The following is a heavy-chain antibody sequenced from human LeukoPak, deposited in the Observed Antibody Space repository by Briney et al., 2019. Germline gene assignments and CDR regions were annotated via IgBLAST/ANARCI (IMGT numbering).Heavy chain of an antibody. V-gene: IGHV3-23*01. CDR3: AKDSYSSSRYGGHY. CDR1: GFIFSSYA. J-gene: IGHJ4*02. D-gene: IGHD6-13*01. CDR2: ISGSGGST. Sequence: PGGSLRLSCAASGFIFSSYAMSWVRQAPGKGLEWVSAISGSGGSTYYADSVKGRFTISRDNSKNTLYLQMNSLRAEDTAVYYCAKDSYSSSRYGGHYWGQGTLVTVSS.